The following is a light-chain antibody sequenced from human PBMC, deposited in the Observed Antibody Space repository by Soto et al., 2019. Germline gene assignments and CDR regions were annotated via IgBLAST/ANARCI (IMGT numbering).Light chain of an antibody. CDR2: DAS. CDR1: QNIRNW. CDR3: QQYDGN. J-gene: IGKJ2*01. V-gene: IGKV1-5*01. Sequence: DIQLTQSPSTLSASVGDRVTITCRASQNIRNWLAWYQQKPGKAPKVLIYDASSLESGAPSRFSGSGSGTEFTLTISSLQTDDFATYYCQQYDGNFGQGAKLDIK.